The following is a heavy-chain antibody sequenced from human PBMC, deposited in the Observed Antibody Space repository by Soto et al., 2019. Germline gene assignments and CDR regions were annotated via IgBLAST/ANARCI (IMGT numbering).Heavy chain of an antibody. CDR3: VRDLSGVGIESQ. CDR1: GFTFSSFT. V-gene: IGHV3-30*04. CDR2: ISGDERDK. J-gene: IGHJ4*02. D-gene: IGHD3-10*01. Sequence: ESGGGVVQPGRSLRLSCATSGFTFSSFTMHWVRRAPGEGLDWVAVISGDERDKRYAGSVQGRFTISRDNSKSTLYLQMNNLRSEDTAIYYCVRDLSGVGIESQWGQGTLVTVSS.